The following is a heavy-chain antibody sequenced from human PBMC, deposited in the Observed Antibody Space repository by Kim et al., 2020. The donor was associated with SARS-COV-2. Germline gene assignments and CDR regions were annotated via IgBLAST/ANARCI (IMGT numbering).Heavy chain of an antibody. J-gene: IGHJ6*02. CDR1: GFAFKSYG. Sequence: GGSLRLSCEASGFAFKSYGMHWVRQAPGKGLEWVAVIAYDGSNEKYADSVKGRFTISRDNFRNTVYLQMKRLRVEDTAVYFCARDRRIVPDVSLFHYYYYGMDVCGQGTTVTVSS. CDR2: IAYDGSNE. CDR3: ARDRRIVPDVSLFHYYYYGMDV. V-gene: IGHV3-30*03. D-gene: IGHD2-2*01.